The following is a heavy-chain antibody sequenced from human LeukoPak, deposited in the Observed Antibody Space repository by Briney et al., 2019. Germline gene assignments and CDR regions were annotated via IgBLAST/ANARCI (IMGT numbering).Heavy chain of an antibody. J-gene: IGHJ4*02. D-gene: IGHD2-15*01. V-gene: IGHV4-39*01. Sequence: SETLSLTCTVSGGSISSRSYYWGWIRQPPGKGLEWIRSLYYTGSFDYNPSLKSRVIISVDTSKNQFSLKLSAVTAADTAVYYCARHWDSAASHPAQFASWGQGTLVTVSS. CDR1: GGSISSRSYY. CDR3: ARHWDSAASHPAQFAS. CDR2: LYYTGSF.